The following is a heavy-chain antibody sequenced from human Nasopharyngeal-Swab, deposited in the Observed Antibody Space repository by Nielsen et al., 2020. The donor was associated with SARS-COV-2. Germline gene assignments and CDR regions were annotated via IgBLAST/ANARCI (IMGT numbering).Heavy chain of an antibody. D-gene: IGHD7-27*01. CDR3: APDPNWGLGY. J-gene: IGHJ4*02. CDR1: GFTFNSYV. CDR2: ITVSGDAT. V-gene: IGHV3-23*01. Sequence: GESLKISCAASGFTFNSYVMIWVRQAPGEGLEWVSYITVSGDATNYAESVKGRFTISRDNSKNLLYLQMNSLRVEDTATYYCAPDPNWGLGYWGRGNLVTVSS.